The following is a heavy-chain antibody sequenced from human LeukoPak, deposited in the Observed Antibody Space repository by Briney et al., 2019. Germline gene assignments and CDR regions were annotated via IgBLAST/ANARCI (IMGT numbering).Heavy chain of an antibody. CDR1: GGSISSSSYY. CDR3: AMEDILTSEYVQH. Sequence: PSETLSLTCTVSGGSISSSSYYWGWIRQPPGKGLEWIGSIYYSGSTYYNPSLKSRVTISVDTSKNQFSLKLSSVTAADTAVYYCAMEDILTSEYVQHWGQGTLVTVSS. D-gene: IGHD3-9*01. V-gene: IGHV4-39*07. CDR2: IYYSGST. J-gene: IGHJ1*01.